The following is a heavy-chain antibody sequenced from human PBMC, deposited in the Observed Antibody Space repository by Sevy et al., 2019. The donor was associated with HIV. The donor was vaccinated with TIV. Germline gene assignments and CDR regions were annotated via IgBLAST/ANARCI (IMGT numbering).Heavy chain of an antibody. CDR2: ISSSSSYI. CDR3: ARDSHMYYDFWSGYPRDYYGMDV. D-gene: IGHD3-3*01. CDR1: GFTFSSYS. V-gene: IGHV3-21*01. J-gene: IGHJ6*02. Sequence: GGSLRLSCAASGFTFSSYSMNWVRQAPGKGLEWVSSISSSSSYIYYADSVKGRFTISRDNAKNSLYLQMNSLRAEDTAVYYCARDSHMYYDFWSGYPRDYYGMDVWGQGTMVTVSS.